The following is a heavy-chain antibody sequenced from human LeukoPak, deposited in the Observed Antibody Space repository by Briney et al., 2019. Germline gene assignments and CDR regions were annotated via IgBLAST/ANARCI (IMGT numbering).Heavy chain of an antibody. CDR2: IYYSGST. CDR3: ARVNPRGDGYNNYYFDY. V-gene: IGHV4-30-4*01. CDR1: GGSISSGDYY. Sequence: SETLSLTCTVSGGSISSGDYYWSWIRQPPGKGLEWIGYIYYSGSTYYNPSLKSRVTISVDTSKNQFSLKLGSVTAADTAVYYCARVNPRGDGYNNYYFDYWGQGTLVTVSS. D-gene: IGHD5-24*01. J-gene: IGHJ4*02.